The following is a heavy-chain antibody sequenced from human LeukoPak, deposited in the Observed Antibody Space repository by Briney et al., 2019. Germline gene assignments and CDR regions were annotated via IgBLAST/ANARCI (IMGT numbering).Heavy chain of an antibody. CDR1: GGSFSGYY. Sequence: SETLSLTCAVYGGSFSGYYWSWIRQPPGKGLEWIGEIKHSGSTNYNPSLKSRVTISVDTSKNQFSLKLSSVTAADTAVYYCARGFHNDYYYYGMDVWGQGTTVTVSS. CDR2: IKHSGST. CDR3: ARGFHNDYYYYGMDV. V-gene: IGHV4-34*01. D-gene: IGHD1-1*01. J-gene: IGHJ6*02.